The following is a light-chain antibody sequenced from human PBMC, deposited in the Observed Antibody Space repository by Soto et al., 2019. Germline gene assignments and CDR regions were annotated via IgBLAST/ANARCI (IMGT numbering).Light chain of an antibody. J-gene: IGKJ4*01. Sequence: DIKMTQSPASLSAYVGDRVTITCQASQDISNYLNWYQQKPGKAPKLLIYDASNLETGVPSRFSGSGSGTDFTFTISSLQPADIATYYCHQYYTRLPLSFGGGTKVDIK. CDR1: QDISNY. CDR2: DAS. V-gene: IGKV1-33*01. CDR3: HQYYTRLPLS.